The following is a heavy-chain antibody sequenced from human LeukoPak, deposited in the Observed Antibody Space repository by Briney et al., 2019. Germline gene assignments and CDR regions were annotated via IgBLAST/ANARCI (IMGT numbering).Heavy chain of an antibody. J-gene: IGHJ6*02. Sequence: GGSLRLSCAASGFTFSSYAMSWVRQAPGKGLEWVSGIGGSGDTTYYADSVKGRFATSRDSSKNTVYLQMNSLRAEDTAVYYCAKDGSYSPIFGVSIIPDGMDVWGQGTTVTVSS. CDR2: IGGSGDTT. D-gene: IGHD3-3*01. V-gene: IGHV3-23*01. CDR1: GFTFSSYA. CDR3: AKDGSYSPIFGVSIIPDGMDV.